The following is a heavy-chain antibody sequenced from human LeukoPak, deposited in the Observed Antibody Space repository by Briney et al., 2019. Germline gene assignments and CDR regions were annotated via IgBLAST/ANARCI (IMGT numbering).Heavy chain of an antibody. CDR3: ARDRRAWYYGVDV. CDR1: GFTFSSYG. D-gene: IGHD6-19*01. V-gene: IGHV3-30*03. J-gene: IGHJ6*02. CDR2: LSFDGGNK. Sequence: PGGSLRLSCAASGFTFSSYGMHWVRQAPGKGLEWVAVLSFDGGNKYYAGSVKGRFTISRDNSENTLFLQMNSLRAEDTAVYYCARDRRAWYYGVDVWGQGTTVTVSS.